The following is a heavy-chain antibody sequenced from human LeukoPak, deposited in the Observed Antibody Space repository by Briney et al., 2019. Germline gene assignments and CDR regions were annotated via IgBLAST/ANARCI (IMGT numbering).Heavy chain of an antibody. Sequence: PSETLSLTCTVSGDSICTYYWSWLRQPAGKGLEWIGRIYSSGSTNYNPSLKSRVTVSVDTSKNQFSLRLNSVAAADTAVYYCARDWGWYFDYWGQGTLVTVSS. J-gene: IGHJ4*02. CDR3: ARDWGWYFDY. CDR1: GDSICTYY. CDR2: IYSSGST. D-gene: IGHD6-19*01. V-gene: IGHV4-4*07.